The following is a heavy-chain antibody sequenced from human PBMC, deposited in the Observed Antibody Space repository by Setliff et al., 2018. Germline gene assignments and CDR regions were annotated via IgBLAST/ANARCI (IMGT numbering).Heavy chain of an antibody. J-gene: IGHJ4*02. CDR1: GYTFTNYW. CDR2: IYPGDSDT. Sequence: GESLKISCKSYGYTFTNYWIAWVRQMPGKGLEWMGIIYPGDSDTRYSPSFQGQVTISADKSISTAYLQWSSLKASDTAMYYCTRGYDSGGWNYWGQGTLVTVPQ. CDR3: TRGYDSGGWNY. D-gene: IGHD3-22*01. V-gene: IGHV5-51*01.